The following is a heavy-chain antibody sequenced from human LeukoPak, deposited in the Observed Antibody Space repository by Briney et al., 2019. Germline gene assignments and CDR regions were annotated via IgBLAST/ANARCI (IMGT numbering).Heavy chain of an antibody. Sequence: PGGSLRLSCAASGFTSSDYWMHWVRQAPGKGLVWVSRIKTDGSSTSYADSVKGRFTISRNNAKNTLYLQMNSLRVEDTAVYYCDWGSGSRKDYWGQGTLVTVSS. V-gene: IGHV3-74*01. D-gene: IGHD3-10*01. CDR3: DWGSGSRKDY. CDR2: IKTDGSST. J-gene: IGHJ4*02. CDR1: GFTSSDYW.